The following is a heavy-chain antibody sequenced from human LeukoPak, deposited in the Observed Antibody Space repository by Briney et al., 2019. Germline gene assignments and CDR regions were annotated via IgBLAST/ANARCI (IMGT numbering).Heavy chain of an antibody. J-gene: IGHJ3*02. V-gene: IGHV4-30-4*08. CDR1: GGSISSGDYY. D-gene: IGHD2-2*01. Sequence: PSQTLSLTCTVSGGSISSGDYYWSWIRQPPGKGLEWIGYIYYSGSTYYNPSLKSRVTISVDTSKNQFSLKLSSVTAADTAVYYCARGGYCSSTSCADAFDIWGQGTMVTVSS. CDR2: IYYSGST. CDR3: ARGGYCSSTSCADAFDI.